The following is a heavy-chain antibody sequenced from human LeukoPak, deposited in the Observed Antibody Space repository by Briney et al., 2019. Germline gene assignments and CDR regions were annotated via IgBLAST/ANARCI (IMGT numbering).Heavy chain of an antibody. V-gene: IGHV3-30*18. CDR2: ISYDGSNK. D-gene: IGHD6-25*01. CDR3: GNGRPAGPWDCFDY. CDR1: GFTFSSYR. J-gene: IGHJ4*02. Sequence: PGGSLRLSCAASGFTFSSYRMHWVRQAPGKGLEWVAVISYDGSNKYYADSVKGRFTISRDNSKNTLYLQMNSLRAEDTAVYYCGNGRPAGPWDCFDYWGQGTLVTVSS.